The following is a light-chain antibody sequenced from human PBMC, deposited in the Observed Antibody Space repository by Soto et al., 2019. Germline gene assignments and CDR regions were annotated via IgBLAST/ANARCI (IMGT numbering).Light chain of an antibody. V-gene: IGKV3-20*01. Sequence: EIVLTQSPGTLSLSPGERATLYCRASQSVSSSYLAWYQQKPGQAPRLLIYGASSRATGIPDRFSGSGSGTDFTLTISRLEPEDFAVYYCQQYGSSPQEYTFGQGTKLEIK. CDR3: QQYGSSPQEYT. CDR1: QSVSSSY. J-gene: IGKJ2*01. CDR2: GAS.